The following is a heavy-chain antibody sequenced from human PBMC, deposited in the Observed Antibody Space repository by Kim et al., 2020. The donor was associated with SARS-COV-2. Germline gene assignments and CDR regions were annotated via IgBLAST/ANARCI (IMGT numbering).Heavy chain of an antibody. CDR1: GFTFSSNY. Sequence: GGSLRLSCAASGFTFSSNYMSWVRQAPGKGLEWVSVIYSGGSTYYADSVKGRFTISRDNSKNTLYLQMNSLRAEDTAVYYCARGYCSGGSCQRAAFDISGHGEIGTASS. J-gene: IGHJ3*02. V-gene: IGHV3-53*01. D-gene: IGHD2-15*01. CDR3: ARGYCSGGSCQRAAFDI. CDR2: IYSGGST.